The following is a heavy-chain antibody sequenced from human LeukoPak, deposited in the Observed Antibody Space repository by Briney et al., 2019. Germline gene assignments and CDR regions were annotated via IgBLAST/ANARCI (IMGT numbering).Heavy chain of an antibody. CDR1: GFTFSSYG. V-gene: IGHV3-23*01. Sequence: PGGTLRLSCAASGFTFSSYGMSWVRQAPGKGLEWVSAISGSGGSTYYADSVKGRFTVSRDNSKNTLYLQMNSLRAEDTAIYDCAIGMFKTGNYYHMDVWGKGTTVTVSS. CDR2: ISGSGGST. J-gene: IGHJ6*03. CDR3: AIGMFKTGNYYHMDV. D-gene: IGHD3-10*02.